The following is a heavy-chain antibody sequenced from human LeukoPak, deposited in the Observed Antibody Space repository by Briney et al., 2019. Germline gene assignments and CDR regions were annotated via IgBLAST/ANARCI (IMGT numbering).Heavy chain of an antibody. J-gene: IGHJ4*02. D-gene: IGHD4-23*01. CDR1: GYTFTGYY. CDR3: ARDLATVATPYFDY. V-gene: IGHV1-2*02. Sequence: GSVKFSCKASGYTFTGYYIHWVRQAPGQGLEWMGWINPNSGGTKYAQKFQGRVSVTRDTSISTVYMELSRLTYDDTAVYYCARDLATVATPYFDYWGQGALVTVSS. CDR2: INPNSGGT.